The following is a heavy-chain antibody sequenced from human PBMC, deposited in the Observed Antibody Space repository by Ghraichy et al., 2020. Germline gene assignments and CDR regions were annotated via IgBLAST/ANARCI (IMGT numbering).Heavy chain of an antibody. D-gene: IGHD3-10*01. Sequence: GESLNISCAASGFTFSASAMHWVRQASGKGLEWVGRIRSKANNYATVYATSLKGRFTISRDDSKNTAYLQMNSLKTEDTAVYYCTRYMVQGVYYDYGMDVWGQGTTVTVSS. J-gene: IGHJ6*02. CDR3: TRYMVQGVYYDYGMDV. V-gene: IGHV3-73*01. CDR2: IRSKANNYAT. CDR1: GFTFSASA.